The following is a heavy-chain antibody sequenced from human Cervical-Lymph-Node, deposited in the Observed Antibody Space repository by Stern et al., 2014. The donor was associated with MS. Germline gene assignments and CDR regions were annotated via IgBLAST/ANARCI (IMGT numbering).Heavy chain of an antibody. D-gene: IGHD4-17*01. CDR3: ATPSTVTVGGMDV. V-gene: IGHV1-69*01. CDR1: GGTFSTQA. CDR2: IIPIFGTP. J-gene: IGHJ6*02. Sequence: QVQLVQSGAEVKKPGSSVKVSCKASGGTFSTQAINWVRQAPGQGLEGVGGIIPIFGTPNYAQKVQDRVTITADESTSTAYMDLNSLRSEDTAVYYCATPSTVTVGGMDVWGQGTTVTVSS.